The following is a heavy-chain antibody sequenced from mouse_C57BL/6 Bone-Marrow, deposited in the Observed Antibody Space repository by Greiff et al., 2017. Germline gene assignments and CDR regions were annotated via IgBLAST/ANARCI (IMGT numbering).Heavy chain of an antibody. CDR1: GYTFTSYW. CDR3: AGGRFITTVVEGYAVDY. Sequence: VQLQQPGTELVKPGASVKLSCKASGYTFTSYWMHWVKQRPGQGLEWIGNINPSNGGTNYNEKFKSNATLTVDKSSSTAYVQLSSLTSEDSAIYYYAGGRFITTVVEGYAVDYWGQGTSVTVSS. D-gene: IGHD1-1*01. V-gene: IGHV1-53*01. CDR2: INPSNGGT. J-gene: IGHJ4*01.